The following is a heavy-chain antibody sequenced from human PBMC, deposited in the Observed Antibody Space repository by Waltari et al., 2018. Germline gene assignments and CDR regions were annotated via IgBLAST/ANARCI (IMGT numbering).Heavy chain of an antibody. CDR3: ARHGGIAVAGNFDY. V-gene: IGHV4-39*01. CDR1: GGSISSSSYY. D-gene: IGHD6-19*01. Sequence: QLQLQESGPGLVKPSETLSLTCTVSGGSISSSSYYWGWIRQPPGKGLEWIGSIYYSGSTYYNPSLKSRVTISVDTSKNQFSLKLSSVTAADTAVYYCARHGGIAVAGNFDYWGQGTLVTVSS. CDR2: IYYSGST. J-gene: IGHJ4*02.